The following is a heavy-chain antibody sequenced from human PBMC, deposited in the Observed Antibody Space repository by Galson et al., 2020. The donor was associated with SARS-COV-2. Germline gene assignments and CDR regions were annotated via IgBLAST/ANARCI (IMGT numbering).Heavy chain of an antibody. CDR1: GFTFSSYS. J-gene: IGHJ3*02. D-gene: IGHD3-22*01. Sequence: GGSLRLSCAASGFTFSSYSMNWVRQAPGKGLEWVSSISTSSSYIYYADSVKGRFTISRDNAKNSLYLQMNSLRAEDTAVYYCAKGAYYYDSSGLDAFDIWGQGTMVTVSS. CDR3: AKGAYYYDSSGLDAFDI. V-gene: IGHV3-21*01. CDR2: ISTSSSYI.